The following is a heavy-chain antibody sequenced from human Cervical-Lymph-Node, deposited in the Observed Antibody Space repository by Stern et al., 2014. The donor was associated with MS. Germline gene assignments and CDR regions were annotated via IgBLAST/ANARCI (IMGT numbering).Heavy chain of an antibody. D-gene: IGHD6-13*01. CDR2: IYTSGST. Sequence: VQLVESGPGLVKPSQTLSLTCTVSGGSISSGSYYWSWIRQPAGKGLEWIGRIYTSGSTNYNPSLKSRVTISVDTYKNKFSMNLCSVAAADTAVYYCARVVAAARGWFDPWGQGTLVTVSS. CDR3: ARVVAAARGWFDP. J-gene: IGHJ5*02. CDR1: GGSISSGSYY. V-gene: IGHV4-61*02.